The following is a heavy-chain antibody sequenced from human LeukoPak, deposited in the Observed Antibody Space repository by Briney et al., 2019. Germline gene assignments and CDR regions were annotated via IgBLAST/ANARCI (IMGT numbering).Heavy chain of an antibody. D-gene: IGHD6-19*01. CDR2: ISAYNGNT. V-gene: IGHV1-18*01. CDR3: ARAPYSSGWYSNYYYGMDV. Sequence: GASVKVSCKAPGYTFTSYGISWVRQAPGQGLEWMGWISAYNGNTNYAQKLQGRVTMTRNTSISTAYMELSSLRSEDTAVYYCARAPYSSGWYSNYYYGMDVWGQGTTVTVSS. CDR1: GYTFTSYG. J-gene: IGHJ6*01.